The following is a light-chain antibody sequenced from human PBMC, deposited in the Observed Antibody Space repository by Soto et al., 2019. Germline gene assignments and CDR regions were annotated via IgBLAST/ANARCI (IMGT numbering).Light chain of an antibody. Sequence: QSALTQPPSASRSPGQSVTISCTGTNIDVGGYNYVAWYQQHPGTAPKVIIYEVTKRPSGVPDRFIGSKSGNTASLTISGLQAEDEADYFCSSYASNTILFVFGTGTKVTVL. J-gene: IGLJ1*01. CDR1: NIDVGGYNY. V-gene: IGLV2-8*01. CDR2: EVT. CDR3: SSYASNTILFV.